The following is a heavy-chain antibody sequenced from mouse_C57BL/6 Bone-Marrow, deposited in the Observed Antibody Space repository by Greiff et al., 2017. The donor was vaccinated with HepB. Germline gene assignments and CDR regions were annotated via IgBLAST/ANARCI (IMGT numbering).Heavy chain of an antibody. CDR2: IYPGSGST. V-gene: IGHV1-55*01. CDR3: AARGPYYYGSSPYAMGY. Sequence: VQLQQPGAELVKPGASVKMSCKASGYTFTSYWLTWVQQRPGQGLEWIGDIYPGSGSTTYNEKFNSKTTLIVDTSSSTAYMQFSSLTSEDSAVYYCAARGPYYYGSSPYAMGYWGQGTSGTVSS. CDR1: GYTFTSYW. J-gene: IGHJ4*01. D-gene: IGHD1-1*01.